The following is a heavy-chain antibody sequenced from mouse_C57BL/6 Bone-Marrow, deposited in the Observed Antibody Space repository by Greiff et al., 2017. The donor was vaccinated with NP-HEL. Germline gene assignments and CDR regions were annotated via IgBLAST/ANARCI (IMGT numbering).Heavy chain of an antibody. CDR1: GFNIKDDY. J-gene: IGHJ1*03. D-gene: IGHD4-1*01. V-gene: IGHV14-4*01. Sequence: VQLQQSGAELVRPGASVKLSCTASGFNIKDDYMHWVKQRPEQGLEWIGWIDPENGDTEYASKFQGQATITADTSSNTAYLQLSSLTSEDTAVYYCTIWDVYWYFDVWGTGTTVTVSS. CDR2: IDPENGDT. CDR3: TIWDVYWYFDV.